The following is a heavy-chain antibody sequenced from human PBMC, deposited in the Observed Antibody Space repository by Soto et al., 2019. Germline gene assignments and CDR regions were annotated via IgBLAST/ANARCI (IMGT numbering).Heavy chain of an antibody. V-gene: IGHV1-18*04. Sequence: GASVKVSCKASGYTFTSYGISWVRQAPGQGLEWMGWISAYNGNTNYAQKLQGRVTMTTDTSTSTAYMELRSLRSDDTAVYYCAREALDWSGDYVPTYYYYGMDVCGQGTTVTISS. D-gene: IGHD3-3*01. CDR1: GYTFTSYG. CDR3: AREALDWSGDYVPTYYYYGMDV. CDR2: ISAYNGNT. J-gene: IGHJ6*02.